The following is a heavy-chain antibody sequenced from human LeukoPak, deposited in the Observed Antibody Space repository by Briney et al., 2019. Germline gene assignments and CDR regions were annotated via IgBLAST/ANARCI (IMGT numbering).Heavy chain of an antibody. CDR2: INNDGSST. D-gene: IGHD2-2*01. Sequence: GGSLRLSCVVSGFTFSSYWMHWVRQAPGKGLVWVSRINNDGSSTSYADSAKGRFTISRDNAKNTLYLQMNSLRAEDSSVYFCARHSTSSSCSDYWGQGTLVTVSS. V-gene: IGHV3-74*01. CDR1: GFTFSSYW. J-gene: IGHJ4*02. CDR3: ARHSTSSSCSDY.